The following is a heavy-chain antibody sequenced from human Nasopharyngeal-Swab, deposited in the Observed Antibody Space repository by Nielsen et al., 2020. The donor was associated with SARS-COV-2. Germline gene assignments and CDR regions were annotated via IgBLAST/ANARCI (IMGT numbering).Heavy chain of an antibody. CDR1: GGSISSYY. V-gene: IGHV4-4*07. Sequence: SETLSLTCTVSGGSISSYYWSWIRQPAGKGLEWIGRIYTSGSTNYNPSLKSRVTISVDTSKNQFSLKLSSVTAADTAVYYCARGGGSSLYYYYYYYMDVWGKGTTVTVSS. J-gene: IGHJ6*03. D-gene: IGHD6-6*01. CDR3: ARGGGSSLYYYYYYYMDV. CDR2: IYTSGST.